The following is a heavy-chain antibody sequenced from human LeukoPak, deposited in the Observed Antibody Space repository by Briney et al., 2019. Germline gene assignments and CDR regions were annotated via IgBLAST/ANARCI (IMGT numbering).Heavy chain of an antibody. CDR2: ITNSGTTI. V-gene: IGHV3-11*04. Sequence: PGGSLRLSCAASGFTFTDYYMSWIRQAPGKGLEWVSYITNSGTTIYYADSVKGRFTISRDNAKNSLYLQMNSLRAEDTAVYYCAREKQQLYNWFDPWGQGTLVTVSS. D-gene: IGHD6-13*01. CDR1: GFTFTDYY. J-gene: IGHJ5*02. CDR3: AREKQQLYNWFDP.